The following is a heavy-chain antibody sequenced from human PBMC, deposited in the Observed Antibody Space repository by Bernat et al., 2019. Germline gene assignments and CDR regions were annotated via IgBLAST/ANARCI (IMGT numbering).Heavy chain of an antibody. D-gene: IGHD6-19*01. J-gene: IGHJ4*02. CDR3: ASLLCSGGSGDY. CDR1: GFTFSSYG. CDR2: IWYDGSNK. V-gene: IGHV3-33*01. Sequence: QVQLVESGGGVVQPGRSLRLSCAASGFTFSSYGMHWVRQAPGKGLEWVAVIWYDGSNKYYADSVKGRFTISRDNSKNTLYLQMNSLRAEDTAVYYCASLLCSGGSGDYWGQGTLVTGSS.